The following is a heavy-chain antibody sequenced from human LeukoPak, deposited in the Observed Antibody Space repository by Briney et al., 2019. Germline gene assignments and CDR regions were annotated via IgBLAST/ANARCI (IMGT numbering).Heavy chain of an antibody. CDR3: ARDLSHDSSGYSDY. CDR1: GFTVSSNY. V-gene: IGHV3-53*01. CDR2: IYIGGST. D-gene: IGHD3-22*01. Sequence: PGGSLRLSCAASGFTVSSNYMSWGRQAPGKGLELGSVIYIGGSTYYADSVEGRFTISRDNSKSTLYLQMNSVRAEDTAVYYCARDLSHDSSGYSDYWGQGTLVTVSS. J-gene: IGHJ4*02.